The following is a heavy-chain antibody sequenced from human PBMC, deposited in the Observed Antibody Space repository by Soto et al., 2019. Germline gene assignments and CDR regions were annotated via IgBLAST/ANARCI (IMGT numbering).Heavy chain of an antibody. V-gene: IGHV1-18*01. J-gene: IGHJ5*02. Sequence: QVHLVQSGPEVREPGASMKVSCKASGYSFSSYGITWVRQAPGQGLEWMGCISPSTHETNYAQKFQGRVTVTTDTSTSTAFIELRNLKSDDTAVYYCARDLYPRFDPWGPGTLVTVSS. CDR2: ISPSTHET. CDR1: GYSFSSYG. D-gene: IGHD2-8*01. CDR3: ARDLYPRFDP.